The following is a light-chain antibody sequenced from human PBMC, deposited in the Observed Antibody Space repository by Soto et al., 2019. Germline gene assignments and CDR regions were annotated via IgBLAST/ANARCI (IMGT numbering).Light chain of an antibody. Sequence: QLVPTQSPSASASLGASVKLTCTLSSGHRSYAIAWHQQQPEKGPRYLMKLNSDGSHSKGDGIPDRFSGSSSGAERYLTISSLQSGDEADYYCQTWGTGIQVFGGGTKVTVL. CDR3: QTWGTGIQV. CDR1: SGHRSYA. V-gene: IGLV4-69*01. J-gene: IGLJ3*02. CDR2: LNSDGSH.